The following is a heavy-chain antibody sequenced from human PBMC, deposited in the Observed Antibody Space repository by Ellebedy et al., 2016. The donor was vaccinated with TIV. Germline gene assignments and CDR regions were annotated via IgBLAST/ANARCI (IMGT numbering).Heavy chain of an antibody. CDR2: ALHKWTT. CDR1: NGSLSGYY. CDR3: ARHNFDSSDLDS. D-gene: IGHD3-22*01. V-gene: IGHV4-59*08. Sequence: SETLSLXXTVSNGSLSGYYWSWIRQSPGKGLEWIAYALHKWTTNYDPSFESRATISVDTATNQFSLKLTSVTAADTAVYYCARHNFDSSDLDSWGPGILVTVS. J-gene: IGHJ4*02.